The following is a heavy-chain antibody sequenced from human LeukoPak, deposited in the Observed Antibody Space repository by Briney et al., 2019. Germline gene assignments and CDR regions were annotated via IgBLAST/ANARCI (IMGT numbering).Heavy chain of an antibody. J-gene: IGHJ4*02. D-gene: IGHD2-8*01. Sequence: KTSETLSLTCTVSGGSISPYYWSWLRQPPGKGLEWIGYISYSGSTKNNPSLKSRVTISVDTSKNQFSLKLSSVTAADTAVYYCARGFGYCTNGVCYPFDYWGQGTLVTVSS. CDR2: ISYSGST. CDR3: ARGFGYCTNGVCYPFDY. CDR1: GGSISPYY. V-gene: IGHV4-59*12.